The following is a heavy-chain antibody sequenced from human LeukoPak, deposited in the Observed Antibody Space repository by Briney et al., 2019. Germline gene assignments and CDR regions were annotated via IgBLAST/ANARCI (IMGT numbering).Heavy chain of an antibody. V-gene: IGHV4-39*02. CDR2: IYYSGST. CDR3: ARESGDGFVDY. Sequence: GWIRQPPGKGLEWIGSIYYSGSTYYNPSLKSRVTISVDTSKNQFSLKLSSVTAADTAVYYCARESGDGFVDYWGQGTLVTVSS. D-gene: IGHD1-26*01. J-gene: IGHJ4*02.